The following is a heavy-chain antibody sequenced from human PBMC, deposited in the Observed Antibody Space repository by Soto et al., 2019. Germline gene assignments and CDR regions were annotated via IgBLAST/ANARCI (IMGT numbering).Heavy chain of an antibody. J-gene: IGHJ4*02. CDR1: GFTFSLYS. Sequence: PSETLRLSCAASGFTFSLYSMIWVRQAPGKGLEWVASITSSSSYIYYEDSLKGRFTISRDNAKNSLFLQLDSLRAEDTAVYFCVRARSTDSRPDYWGQGTLVTVSS. D-gene: IGHD3-22*01. CDR2: ITSSSSYI. V-gene: IGHV3-21*01. CDR3: VRARSTDSRPDY.